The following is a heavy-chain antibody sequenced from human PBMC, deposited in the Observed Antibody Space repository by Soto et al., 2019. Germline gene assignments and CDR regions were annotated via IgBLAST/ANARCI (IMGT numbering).Heavy chain of an antibody. D-gene: IGHD2-15*01. J-gene: IGHJ6*03. Sequence: PGGSLRLSCAASGVTFSNAGMSWVRQAPGKGLEWVGRIKSKTDGGTTDYAAPVKGRLTISRDDSKNTLYLQMNSLKTEDTAVYYCTTGLGYCSGGSCHDDYYYYYYMDVWGKGTTVTVSS. CDR2: IKSKTDGGTT. CDR1: GVTFSNAG. V-gene: IGHV3-15*01. CDR3: TTGLGYCSGGSCHDDYYYYYYMDV.